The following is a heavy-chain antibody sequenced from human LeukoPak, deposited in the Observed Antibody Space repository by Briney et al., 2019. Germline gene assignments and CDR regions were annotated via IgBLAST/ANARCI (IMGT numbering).Heavy chain of an antibody. D-gene: IGHD2-8*01. CDR2: IYYSGST. CDR3: ARVPNERTEYSDY. J-gene: IGHJ4*02. V-gene: IGHV4-61*01. Sequence: SETLSLTCTVSGGSVSSGSYYWSWIRQPPGKGLEWIGYIYYSGSTNYNPSLKSRVTISVDTSKNQFSLKLSSVTAADTAVYYCARVPNERTEYSDYWGQGTLVTVSS. CDR1: GGSVSSGSYY.